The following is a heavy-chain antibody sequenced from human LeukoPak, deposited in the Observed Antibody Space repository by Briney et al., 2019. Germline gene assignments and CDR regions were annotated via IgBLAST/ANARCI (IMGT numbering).Heavy chain of an antibody. Sequence: SETLSLTCTVSGGSISSYYWSWIRQPAGKGLEWIGEINHSGSTNYNPSLKSRVTISVDTSKNTAVYYCARVADYGDSTTDFDYWGQGTLVTVSS. J-gene: IGHJ4*02. CDR3: DY. D-gene: IGHD4-17*01. CDR1: GGSISSYY. V-gene: IGHV4-34*01. CDR2: INHSGST.